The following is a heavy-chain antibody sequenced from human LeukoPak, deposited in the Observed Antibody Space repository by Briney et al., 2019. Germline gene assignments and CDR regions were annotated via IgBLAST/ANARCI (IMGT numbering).Heavy chain of an antibody. CDR1: GGSISSYY. J-gene: IGHJ4*02. V-gene: IGHV4-59*08. Sequence: PSETLSLTCTVSGGSISSYYWSWIRKPPGKGLEWIANIHNSGSTKYNPSLKSRVTISVDTSKNQFSLKLSSVTAADTAVYYCARTNAGGKSPFDYWGQGTLVTVSS. CDR3: ARTNAGGKSPFDY. D-gene: IGHD4-23*01. CDR2: IHNSGST.